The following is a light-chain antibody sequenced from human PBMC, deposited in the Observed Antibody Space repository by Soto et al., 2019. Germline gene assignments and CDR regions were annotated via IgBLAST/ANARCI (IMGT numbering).Light chain of an antibody. Sequence: DIQMTQSPSSLSASVGDRVTITCRASQSISSYLNWYQQKPGKAPKLLIYAASSLQSGVPSRFSGSGSGTDFTLTISSLQPEDFATYYCQQYDNLLETFGQGTKVDIK. J-gene: IGKJ1*01. CDR3: QQYDNLLET. CDR1: QSISSY. CDR2: AAS. V-gene: IGKV1-39*01.